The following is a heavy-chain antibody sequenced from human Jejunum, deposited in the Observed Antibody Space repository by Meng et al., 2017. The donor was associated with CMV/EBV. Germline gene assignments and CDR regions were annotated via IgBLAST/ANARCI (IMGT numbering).Heavy chain of an antibody. Sequence: CKLSGGTFSTYAVSWVRQAPGQGLEWVGGIISKLGTANYAQKFQGRVTITTDESTSTAYMELGSLRSEDTAVYYCTKVPWGFPFDFWGQGTVVTVSS. CDR2: IISKLGTA. D-gene: IGHD3-16*01. CDR3: TKVPWGFPFDF. CDR1: GGTFSTYA. J-gene: IGHJ3*01. V-gene: IGHV1-69*05.